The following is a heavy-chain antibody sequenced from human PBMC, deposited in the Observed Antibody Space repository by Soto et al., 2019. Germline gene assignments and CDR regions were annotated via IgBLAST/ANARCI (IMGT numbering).Heavy chain of an antibody. CDR2: VNAHNHIT. D-gene: IGHD1-20*01. J-gene: IGHJ3*01. V-gene: IGHV1-18*01. CDR1: GYRFDSFG. CDR3: ARDLSFSVNWDACDV. Sequence: QLVQSGAEVKKPGASMKVSCQASGYRFDSFGISWVRQAPGQGLEWMGRVNAHNHITKYATRYHGRVTITGDTTTRTGYLEVRSMRSDNTALYYWARDLSFSVNWDACDVRGLGTMVTIS.